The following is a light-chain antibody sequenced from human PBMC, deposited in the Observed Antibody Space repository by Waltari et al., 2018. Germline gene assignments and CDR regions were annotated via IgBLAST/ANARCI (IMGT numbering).Light chain of an antibody. CDR2: AVS. V-gene: IGKV3-20*01. J-gene: IGKJ2*01. CDR1: QSVGSSY. CDR3: QQYGSPPYT. Sequence: DIVLMQSPGTLSLSPGERATLSCWASQSVGSSYLAWFQQKPGQAPRLLIYAVSSRATGIPDRFSGSGSGTDFTLTINRLEPEDSAVYYCQQYGSPPYTFGQGTKLEL.